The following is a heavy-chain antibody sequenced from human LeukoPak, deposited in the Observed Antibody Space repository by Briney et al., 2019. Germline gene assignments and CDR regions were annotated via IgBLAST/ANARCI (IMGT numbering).Heavy chain of an antibody. D-gene: IGHD2-15*01. CDR3: AIPTLSRYCSGGSCYEH. CDR1: DYTFTSYG. CDR2: ISAYNGNT. V-gene: IGHV1-18*01. Sequence: ASVKVSCKASDYTFTSYGISWVRQAPGQGLEWMGWISAYNGNTKYAQKLQGRVTMTTDTSTSTAYLELRSLRSDDTAVYYCAIPTLSRYCSGGSCYEHWGQGTLVTVSS. J-gene: IGHJ1*01.